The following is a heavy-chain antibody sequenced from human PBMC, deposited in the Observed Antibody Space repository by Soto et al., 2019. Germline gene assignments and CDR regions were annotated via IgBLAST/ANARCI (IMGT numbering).Heavy chain of an antibody. CDR2: IDGSSSYT. D-gene: IGHD2-15*01. V-gene: IGHV3-11*05. CDR3: ARGISRLCGSCRPDFDH. CDR1: GFTFSDYY. Sequence: PGGSLRLSCAASGFTFSDYYMSWIRQAPGTGLEWVSHIDGSSSYTNYADSVKGRFTISRDNAKNSLYLQMNSLRAEDTAVYYCARGISRLCGSCRPDFDHWGQGILVTVSS. J-gene: IGHJ4*02.